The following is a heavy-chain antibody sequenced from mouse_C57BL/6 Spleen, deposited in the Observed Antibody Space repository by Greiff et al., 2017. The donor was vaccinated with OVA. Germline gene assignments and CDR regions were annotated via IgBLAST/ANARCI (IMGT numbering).Heavy chain of an antibody. D-gene: IGHD1-1*01. CDR3: ANYYGSSPYWYFDV. V-gene: IGHV3-6*01. J-gene: IGHJ1*03. Sequence: DVQLQESGPGLVKPSQSLSLTCSVTGYSITSGYYWNWIRQFPGNKLEWMGYISYDGSNNYNPSLKNRISITRDTSKNQFFLKLNSVTTEDTATYYCANYYGSSPYWYFDVWGTGTTVTVSS. CDR1: GYSITSGYY. CDR2: ISYDGSN.